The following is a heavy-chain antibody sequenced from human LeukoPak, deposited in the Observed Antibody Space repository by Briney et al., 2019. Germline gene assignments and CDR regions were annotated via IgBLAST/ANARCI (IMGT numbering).Heavy chain of an antibody. J-gene: IGHJ6*02. D-gene: IGHD2-2*01. CDR1: GFTFSSYS. V-gene: IGHV3-21*01. CDR3: ARDRGQLLSRPSASYGMDV. Sequence: AGGSLRLSCAASGFTFSSYSMNWVRQAPGKGLEWVSSISSSSSYIYYADSVKGRFTISRDNAKNSLYLQMNSLRAEDTAVYYCARDRGQLLSRPSASYGMDVWGQGTTVTVSS. CDR2: ISSSSSYI.